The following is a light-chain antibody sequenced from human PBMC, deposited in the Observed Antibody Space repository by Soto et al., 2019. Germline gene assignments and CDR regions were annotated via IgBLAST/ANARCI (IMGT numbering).Light chain of an antibody. Sequence: EIVLTQSPGTLSLSPGERVTLSCRASQSVSSSYLAWYQQRPGQAPRLLIYGASSRATGIPDRFSGSGSGTDFTLTIIRLEPEDFAMYYCQQYGTSPLITFGQGTRLEIK. CDR3: QQYGTSPLIT. CDR2: GAS. CDR1: QSVSSSY. J-gene: IGKJ5*01. V-gene: IGKV3-20*01.